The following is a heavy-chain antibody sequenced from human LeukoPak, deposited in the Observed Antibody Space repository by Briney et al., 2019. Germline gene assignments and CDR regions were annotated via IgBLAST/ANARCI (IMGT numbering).Heavy chain of an antibody. D-gene: IGHD3-10*01. CDR3: ARDYSSSRLWFGELLTDY. J-gene: IGHJ4*02. Sequence: GGSLRLSCAASGFTFSGYGMHWVRQAPGKGLEWVTFIRYDERNKYYADSVKGRFTISRDNSKDTLYLQMNSLRAEDTAVYYCARDYSSSRLWFGELLTDYWGQGTLVTVSS. V-gene: IGHV3-30*02. CDR1: GFTFSGYG. CDR2: IRYDERNK.